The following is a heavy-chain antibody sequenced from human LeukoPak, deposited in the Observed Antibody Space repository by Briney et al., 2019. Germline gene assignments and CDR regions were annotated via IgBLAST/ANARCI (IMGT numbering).Heavy chain of an antibody. D-gene: IGHD5-12*01. CDR1: GGSTNTYC. J-gene: IGHJ4*02. Sequence: SETLSLTCTVSGGSTNTYCWSWIRQPAERGLEWIGRIYPSGSTYYNPSLKSRVTISIDKSKNQFSLRLTSVTAADTAVYYCARDRSGYSEYYFDYWGQGSLVTVSS. V-gene: IGHV4-4*07. CDR2: IYPSGST. CDR3: ARDRSGYSEYYFDY.